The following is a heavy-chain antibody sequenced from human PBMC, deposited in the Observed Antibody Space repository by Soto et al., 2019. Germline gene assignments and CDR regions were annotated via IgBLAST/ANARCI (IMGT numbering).Heavy chain of an antibody. Sequence: GGSLRLSCASSGFAFSTYAMNWVRQAPGKGLEWVSGISGSGDSTYYADSVKGRFTVSRDNSKNTLYLQMNSLRAEDTAVFYCAKERSSGWSFDYWGQGTLVTVSS. V-gene: IGHV3-23*01. J-gene: IGHJ4*02. D-gene: IGHD6-19*01. CDR1: GFAFSTYA. CDR2: ISGSGDST. CDR3: AKERSSGWSFDY.